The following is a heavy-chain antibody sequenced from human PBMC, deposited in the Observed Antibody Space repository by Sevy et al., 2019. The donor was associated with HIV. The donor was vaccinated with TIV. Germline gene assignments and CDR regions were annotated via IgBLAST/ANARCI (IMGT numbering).Heavy chain of an antibody. CDR1: GFTFRDYP. CDR2: ISRASDSI. D-gene: IGHD1-26*01. CDR3: AREHTGSFPDF. J-gene: IGHJ4*02. Sequence: GGSLRLSCAASGFTFRDYPMNWIRQAPGKGLEWLSYISRASDSIYYADSVMGRFTVSRDNAKNSLYLQMDRLSDEDTAIYYCAREHTGSFPDFWGQGPLVTVSS. V-gene: IGHV3-48*02.